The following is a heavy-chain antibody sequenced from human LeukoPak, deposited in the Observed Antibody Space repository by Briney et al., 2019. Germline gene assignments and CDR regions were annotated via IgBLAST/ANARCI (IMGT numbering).Heavy chain of an antibody. CDR2: INHSGST. Sequence: SETLSLTCAVYGGSFSGYYWSWIRQPPGKGLEWIGEINHSGSTNYNPSLTSRVTISVDTSKNQFSLKLSSVTAADTAVYYCARVYGSGSYYYYYYAMDVWGKGTTVTVSS. J-gene: IGHJ6*04. CDR1: GGSFSGYY. CDR3: ARVYGSGSYYYYYYAMDV. D-gene: IGHD3-10*01. V-gene: IGHV4-34*01.